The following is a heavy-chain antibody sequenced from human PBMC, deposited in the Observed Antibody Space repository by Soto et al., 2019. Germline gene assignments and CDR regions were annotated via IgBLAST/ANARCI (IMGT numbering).Heavy chain of an antibody. CDR1: GFTFSSYS. D-gene: IGHD4-17*01. Sequence: GGSLRLSCAASGFTFSSYSMNWVRQAPGKGLEWVSYISSSSSTIYYADSVKGRFTISRDNAKNSLYLQMNSLRAEDTAVYYCARDDPSRVTKKGAFDYWGQGTLVTVSS. J-gene: IGHJ4*02. CDR2: ISSSSSTI. V-gene: IGHV3-48*01. CDR3: ARDDPSRVTKKGAFDY.